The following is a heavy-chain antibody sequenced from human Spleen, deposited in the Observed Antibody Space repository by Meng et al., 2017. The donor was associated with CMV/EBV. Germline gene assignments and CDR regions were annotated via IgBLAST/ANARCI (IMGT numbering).Heavy chain of an antibody. CDR1: GFTFSDYY. V-gene: IGHV3-11*04. CDR3: ARDGRSGSYYAYYFDY. Sequence: GGSLRLSCAASGFTFSDYYMSWIRQVPGKGLEWLSYISSSGTTVYYADSVKGRFTISRDDAKTSLYLQMNSLRAEDTAVYYCARDGRSGSYYAYYFDYWGQGTLVTVSS. D-gene: IGHD1-26*01. J-gene: IGHJ4*02. CDR2: ISSSGTTV.